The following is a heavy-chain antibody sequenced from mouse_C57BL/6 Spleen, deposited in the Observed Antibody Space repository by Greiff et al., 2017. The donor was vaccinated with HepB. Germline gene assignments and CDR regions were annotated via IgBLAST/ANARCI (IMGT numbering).Heavy chain of an antibody. CDR1: GYAFSSYW. Sequence: QVQLQQSGAELVKPGASVKISCKASGYAFSSYWMNWVKQRPGKGLEWIGQIYPGDGDTNYNGKFKGKATLTADKSSSTAYMQLSSLTSEDSAVYFCARNYGYDDWYFDVWGTGTTVTVSS. CDR3: ARNYGYDDWYFDV. CDR2: IYPGDGDT. D-gene: IGHD2-2*01. V-gene: IGHV1-80*01. J-gene: IGHJ1*03.